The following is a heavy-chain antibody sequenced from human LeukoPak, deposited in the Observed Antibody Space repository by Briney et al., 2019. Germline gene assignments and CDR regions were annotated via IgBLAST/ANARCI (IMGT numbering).Heavy chain of an antibody. CDR2: IYTSGST. D-gene: IGHD3-10*01. CDR3: ASLYGSGQGYYMDV. V-gene: IGHV4-4*07. J-gene: IGHJ6*03. Sequence: SETLSLTCTVSGGSLSSYYWSWIRQPAGKGLEWIGRIYTSGSTNYNPSLKSRVTMSVDTSKNQFSLKLSSVTAADTAVYYCASLYGSGQGYYMDVWGKGTTVTVSS. CDR1: GGSLSSYY.